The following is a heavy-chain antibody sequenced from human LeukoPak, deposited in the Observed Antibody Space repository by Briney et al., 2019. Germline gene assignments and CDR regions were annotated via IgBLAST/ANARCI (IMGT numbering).Heavy chain of an antibody. Sequence: SETLSLTCAVYGGSFSGYYWSWIRQPPGKGLEWIGEINHSGSTYYNPSLKSRVTISVDTSKNQFSLKLSSVTAADTAVYYCARQAISITIFGVVIAYFDYWGQGTLVTVSS. V-gene: IGHV4-34*01. CDR2: INHSGST. D-gene: IGHD3-3*01. J-gene: IGHJ4*02. CDR1: GGSFSGYY. CDR3: ARQAISITIFGVVIAYFDY.